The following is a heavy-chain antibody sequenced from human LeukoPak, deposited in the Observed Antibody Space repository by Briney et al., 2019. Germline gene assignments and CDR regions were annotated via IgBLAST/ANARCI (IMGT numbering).Heavy chain of an antibody. V-gene: IGHV3-21*01. Sequence: RGSLRLSCAASGFTFSSYSMNWVRQAPGKGLEWVSSISSSSSYIYYADSVKGRFTISGDNAKNSLYLQMNSLRAEDTAVYYCARAIAVAGTETYYYGMDVWGQGTTVTVSS. CDR3: ARAIAVAGTETYYYGMDV. CDR2: ISSSSSYI. D-gene: IGHD6-19*01. J-gene: IGHJ6*02. CDR1: GFTFSSYS.